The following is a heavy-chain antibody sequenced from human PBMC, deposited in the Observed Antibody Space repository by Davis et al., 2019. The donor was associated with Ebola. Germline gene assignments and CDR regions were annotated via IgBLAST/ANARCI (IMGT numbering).Heavy chain of an antibody. CDR3: ATYFYDSSGYNHYYYYGMDV. Sequence: PGGSLRLSCTVSGGSISSSNYFWGWVRQPPGKGLEWLAYISGRRNTVFYADSMKGRFTISRDNAKSSLFLQMNSLRDEDTAVYYCATYFYDSSGYNHYYYYGMDVWGKGTTVTVSA. J-gene: IGHJ6*04. CDR1: GGSISSSNYF. CDR2: ISGRRNTV. V-gene: IGHV3-48*02. D-gene: IGHD3-22*01.